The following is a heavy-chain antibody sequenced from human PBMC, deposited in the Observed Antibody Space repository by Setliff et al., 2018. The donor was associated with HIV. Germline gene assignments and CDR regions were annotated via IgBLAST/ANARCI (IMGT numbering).Heavy chain of an antibody. CDR3: ARHIAGYSAYDLGWFDP. CDR2: IYHSGST. D-gene: IGHD5-12*01. CDR1: GYSISSGYF. V-gene: IGHV4-38-2*01. Sequence: SETLSLTCAVSGYSISSGYFWGWIRQPPGKGLEWIGRIYHSGSTFYNPSLKSRVTIPVDTSKNQFSLKLSSVTAADTAVYYCARHIAGYSAYDLGWFDPWGQGTLVTVSS. J-gene: IGHJ5*02.